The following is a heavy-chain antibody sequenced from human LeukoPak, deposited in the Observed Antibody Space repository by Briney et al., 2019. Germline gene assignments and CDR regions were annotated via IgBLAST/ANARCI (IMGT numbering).Heavy chain of an antibody. CDR2: IIPIFGTA. CDR1: GGTFSSYA. Sequence: SVKVSCKASGGTFSSYAISWVRQAPGQGLEWMGGIIPIFGTANYAQKFQGRVTITADESTSTAYMAQSSLRSEDTSVYYCAILTNRNYGDFWGQGTLVTVSS. V-gene: IGHV1-69*01. CDR3: AILTNRNYGDF. D-gene: IGHD3-10*01. J-gene: IGHJ4*02.